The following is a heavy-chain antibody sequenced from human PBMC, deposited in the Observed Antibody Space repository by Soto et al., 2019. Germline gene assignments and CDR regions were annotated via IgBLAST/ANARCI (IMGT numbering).Heavy chain of an antibody. D-gene: IGHD4-17*01. CDR3: ARENYGAPDY. CDR2: ISAYNGNT. J-gene: IGHJ4*02. CDR1: GYTFTNFG. V-gene: IGHV1-18*01. Sequence: ASVKVSCKASGYTFTNFGISWVRQAPGQGLEWMGWISAYNGNTNYAQKLQGRVTMTTDTSTSTAYMELRSLRSDDTAVYYCARENYGAPDYGGKGTLVPVSS.